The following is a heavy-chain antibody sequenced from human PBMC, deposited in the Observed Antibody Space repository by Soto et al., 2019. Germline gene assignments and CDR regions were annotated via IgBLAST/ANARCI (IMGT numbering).Heavy chain of an antibody. Sequence: QVQLQESGPGLVKPSETLSPTCTVSGCSISSYYWSWIRQPPGKGLEWIGYIYYSGCTNYNPSLKGPVTISVDTSKNQFSLKLSSVTAADTAVYYCARSPNDFWSGYYGFDPWGQGTLVTVSS. CDR2: IYYSGCT. D-gene: IGHD3-3*01. CDR1: GCSISSYY. CDR3: ARSPNDFWSGYYGFDP. J-gene: IGHJ5*02. V-gene: IGHV4-59*01.